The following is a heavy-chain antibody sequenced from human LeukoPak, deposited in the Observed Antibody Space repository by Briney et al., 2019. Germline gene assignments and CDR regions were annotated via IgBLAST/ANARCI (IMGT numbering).Heavy chain of an antibody. CDR2: IRSKTNSYAT. Sequence: GGSLRLSCAASGFTFSGSAMYWVRQASGKGLEWVGHIRSKTNSYATIYAASVKGRFTISRDDSKNTAYLQMNSLKTEDTAVYYCTRLHLGWGQGTLVTVSS. V-gene: IGHV3-73*01. J-gene: IGHJ4*02. D-gene: IGHD1-26*01. CDR3: TRLHLG. CDR1: GFTFSGSA.